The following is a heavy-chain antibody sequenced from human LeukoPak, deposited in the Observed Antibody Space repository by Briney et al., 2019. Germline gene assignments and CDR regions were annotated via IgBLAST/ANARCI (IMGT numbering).Heavy chain of an antibody. CDR2: IIPIFGTA. CDR3: ARGHNSGYYRFDY. Sequence: SVKVSCKASGGTFSSYAISWVRQAPGQGLEWMGGIIPIFGTANYAQKFQGRVTITADESTSTAYMELSSLRSEDTAVYYCARGHNSGYYRFDYRGQGTLVTVSS. V-gene: IGHV1-69*13. D-gene: IGHD3-22*01. CDR1: GGTFSSYA. J-gene: IGHJ4*02.